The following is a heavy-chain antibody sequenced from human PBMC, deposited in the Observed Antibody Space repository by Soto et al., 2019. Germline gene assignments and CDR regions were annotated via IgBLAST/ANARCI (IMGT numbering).Heavy chain of an antibody. CDR3: AKVKIRFLEWLRPSYPDSKAIEYSSSHDHYYYYMDV. CDR1: GFTFSSYA. V-gene: IGHV3-23*01. D-gene: IGHD3-3*01. CDR2: ISGSGGST. Sequence: GGSLRLSCAASGFTFSSYAMSWVRQAPGKGLEWVSAISGSGGSTYYADSVKGRFTISRDNSKNTLYLQMNSLRAEDKAVYYCAKVKIRFLEWLRPSYPDSKAIEYSSSHDHYYYYMDVWGKGTTVTVSS. J-gene: IGHJ6*03.